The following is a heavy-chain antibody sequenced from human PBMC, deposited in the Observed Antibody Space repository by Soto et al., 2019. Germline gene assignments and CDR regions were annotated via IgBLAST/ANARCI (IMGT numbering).Heavy chain of an antibody. V-gene: IGHV3-33*01. CDR2: IWYDGSNK. J-gene: IGHJ6*02. D-gene: IGHD2-2*01. Sequence: LRLSCAASGFTFSSYGMHWVRQAPGKGLEWVAVIWYDGSNKYYADSVKGRFTISRDNSKNTLYLQMNSLRAEDTAVYYCARKVLGRSSSSDYYYYGMDVWGQGTTVTVSS. CDR3: ARKVLGRSSSSDYYYYGMDV. CDR1: GFTFSSYG.